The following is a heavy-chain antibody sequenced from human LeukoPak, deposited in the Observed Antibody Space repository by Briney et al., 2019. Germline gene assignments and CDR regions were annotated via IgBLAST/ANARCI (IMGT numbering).Heavy chain of an antibody. CDR3: ARDYCSGGSCYSGDFDY. Sequence: ASVKVSCKASGGTFSTFGISWVRQAPGQGLEWMGGIIPMSGTVNNAQKFQGRVTITADKSTGTAYMELSSLRSEDTAVYYCARDYCSGGSCYSGDFDYWGQGTLVTVSS. V-gene: IGHV1-69*06. CDR1: GGTFSTFG. D-gene: IGHD2-15*01. CDR2: IIPMSGTV. J-gene: IGHJ4*02.